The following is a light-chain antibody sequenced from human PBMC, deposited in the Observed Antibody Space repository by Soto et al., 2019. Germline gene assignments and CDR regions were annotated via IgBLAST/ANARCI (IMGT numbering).Light chain of an antibody. CDR2: EYN. J-gene: IGLJ2*01. CDR3: QSYDSSNRDVV. V-gene: IGLV6-57*04. Sequence: NFMLTQPHSVSESPGKTVTISCTRSSGSIASNYVQWYQQRPGSAPTTVIYEYNQRPSGVPDRFSGSIDSSSNSASLTISGLKTEDEADYYCQSYDSSNRDVVFGGGTKLTVL. CDR1: SGSIASNY.